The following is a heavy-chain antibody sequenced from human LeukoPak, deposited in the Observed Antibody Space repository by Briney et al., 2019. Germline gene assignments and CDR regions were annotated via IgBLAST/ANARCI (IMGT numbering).Heavy chain of an antibody. CDR1: GYTFTGYY. CDR3: ARVLHYDSPFDY. V-gene: IGHV1-2*02. Sequence: ASVKVSCKASGYTFTGYYMHWVRQAPGQGLEWMGWINPNSGGTNYAQKFQGRVTMTRDTSISTAYMELSRLRSDDTAVYYCARVLHYDSPFDYWGQGTLVTVSS. J-gene: IGHJ4*02. D-gene: IGHD3-22*01. CDR2: INPNSGGT.